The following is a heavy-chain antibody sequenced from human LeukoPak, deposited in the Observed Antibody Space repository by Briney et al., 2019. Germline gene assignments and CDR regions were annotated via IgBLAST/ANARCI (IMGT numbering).Heavy chain of an antibody. J-gene: IGHJ3*02. CDR3: AREWHDAFDI. V-gene: IGHV3-74*01. D-gene: IGHD5-24*01. Sequence: PGGSLRLSCAASGFTFTNYAMSWVRQAPGKGLVWVSRINGDGSSTTYADSVRGRFTISRDDAKNTLYLEMNSLRAEDTAVYYCAREWHDAFDIWGQGTMVTVSS. CDR1: GFTFTNYA. CDR2: INGDGSST.